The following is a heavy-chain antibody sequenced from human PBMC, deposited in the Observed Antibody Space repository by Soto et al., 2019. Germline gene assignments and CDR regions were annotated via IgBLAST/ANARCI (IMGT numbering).Heavy chain of an antibody. Sequence: SVKVSCKASGFTFTSSAVQWVRQARGQRLEWIGWIVVGSGNTNYAQKFQERVTITRDMSTSTAYMELSSLRSEDTAVYYCSSDVVVTAILRLFCGQGSLVPVSS. CDR1: GFTFTSSA. J-gene: IGHJ4*02. CDR2: IVVGSGNT. D-gene: IGHD2-21*02. V-gene: IGHV1-58*01. CDR3: SSDVVVTAILRLF.